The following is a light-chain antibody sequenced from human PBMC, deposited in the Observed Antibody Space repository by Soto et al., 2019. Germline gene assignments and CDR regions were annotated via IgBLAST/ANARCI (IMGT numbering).Light chain of an antibody. V-gene: IGLV2-14*01. CDR2: EVS. CDR3: SSYTSSSTLVYV. CDR1: SSDVGGYNY. Sequence: QSVLTQPASVTGSPGQSLTISCTGTSSDVGGYNYVSWYQQHPGKSRKLMIYEVSNRPSGVSNRFSGSKSGNTASLTISGLQAEDEVDYYCSSYTSSSTLVYVFGTGTKVTV. J-gene: IGLJ1*01.